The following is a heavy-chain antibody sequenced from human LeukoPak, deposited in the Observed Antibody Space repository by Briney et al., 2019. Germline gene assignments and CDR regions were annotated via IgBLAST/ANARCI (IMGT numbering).Heavy chain of an antibody. CDR3: ARAQHSGYERYQYYFDY. CDR1: GFTFNSYW. Sequence: GGSLRLSCAASGFTFNSYWMNWVRQAPGKGLEWVANIKRDGSEKYYVDSVKGRFTISRDNAKNSLDLQMNSLRAEDTAVYYCARAQHSGYERYQYYFDYWGQGTLVTVSS. CDR2: IKRDGSEK. J-gene: IGHJ4*02. V-gene: IGHV3-7*01. D-gene: IGHD5-12*01.